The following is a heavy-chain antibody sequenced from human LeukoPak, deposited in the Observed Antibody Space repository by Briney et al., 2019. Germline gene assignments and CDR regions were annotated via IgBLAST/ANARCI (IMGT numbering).Heavy chain of an antibody. J-gene: IGHJ4*02. CDR3: ARVEQWPRGHTPDFDY. CDR1: GYTFTSYG. CDR2: ISAYNGNT. D-gene: IGHD6-19*01. V-gene: IGHV1-18*01. Sequence: ASVKVSCKASGYTFTSYGISWVRQAPGQGLEWMAWISAYNGNTNYAQKLQGRVTMTTDTSTSTAYMELRSLRSDDTAVYYCARVEQWPRGHTPDFDYWGQGTLVTVSS.